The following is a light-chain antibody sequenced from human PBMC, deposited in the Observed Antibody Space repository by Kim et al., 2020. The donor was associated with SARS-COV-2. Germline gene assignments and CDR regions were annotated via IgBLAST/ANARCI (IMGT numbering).Light chain of an antibody. CDR2: YNN. V-gene: IGLV3-21*04. J-gene: IGLJ3*02. CDR3: QTWDSNNDHRV. CDR1: NIGSKN. Sequence: SYELTQPPSVSVAPGMTARITCGGNNIGSKNVHWYQQKSGQAPVLVMYYNNDRPSGIPERVSGSNSENTATLTISRVEAGDEADYYCQTWDSNNDHRVFGGGTQLTVL.